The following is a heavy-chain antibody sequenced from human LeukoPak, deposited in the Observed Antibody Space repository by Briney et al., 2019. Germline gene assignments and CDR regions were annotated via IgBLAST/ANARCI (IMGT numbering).Heavy chain of an antibody. CDR2: ISGSGGST. J-gene: IGHJ4*02. V-gene: IGHV3-23*01. CDR1: GFTFSSYW. Sequence: GGSLRLSCAASGFTFSSYWMSWVRQAPGKGLEWVSAISGSGGSTYYADSVKGRFTISRDNSKNTLYLQMNSLRAEDTAVYYCAGGNYYDSSGYYWGQGTLVTVSS. CDR3: AGGNYYDSSGYY. D-gene: IGHD3-22*01.